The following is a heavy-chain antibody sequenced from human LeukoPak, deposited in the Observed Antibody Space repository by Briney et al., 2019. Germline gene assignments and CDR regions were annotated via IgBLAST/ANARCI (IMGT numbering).Heavy chain of an antibody. Sequence: ASETLSLTCTVSGGSISSYYWSWIRQPPGKGLEWIGYIYYSGSTNYKSSLKSRVTISLDTSMNQFSLKLRSLTAADTAVYFCARDGLGFDTSGFSRWGQGTLVTVSS. CDR1: GGSISSYY. D-gene: IGHD3-3*01. CDR3: ARDGLGFDTSGFSR. CDR2: IYYSGST. V-gene: IGHV4-59*12. J-gene: IGHJ4*02.